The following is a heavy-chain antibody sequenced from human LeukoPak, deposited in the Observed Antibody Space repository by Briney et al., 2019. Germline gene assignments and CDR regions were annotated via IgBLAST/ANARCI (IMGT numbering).Heavy chain of an antibody. J-gene: IGHJ3*02. CDR3: ARVGYSGSYYHAFEI. D-gene: IGHD1-26*01. CDR1: GYSNDSGFY. Sequence: SETLSLTCTVSGYSNDSGFYWGWIRQPPGKGLEWIANIYHSGSTYYNPSLQSRVNISVDTSKNQFSLNLATVAATDTAMYYCARVGYSGSYYHAFEIWGQGTMVTVSS. V-gene: IGHV4-38-2*02. CDR2: IYHSGST.